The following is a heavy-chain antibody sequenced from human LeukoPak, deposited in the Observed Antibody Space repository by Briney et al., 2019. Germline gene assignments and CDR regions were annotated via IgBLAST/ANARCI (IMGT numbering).Heavy chain of an antibody. D-gene: IGHD3-22*01. CDR3: AKTPREFYYDSSGWSWFDP. V-gene: IGHV3-23*01. J-gene: IGHJ5*02. Sequence: GGSLRLSCAASGFTFSSNAMSWVRQAPGKGLEWVSAISGSGGTTYYADSVKGRFTISRDNSKNTLYPQMNSLRAEDTAIYYCAKTPREFYYDSSGWSWFDPWGQGTLVTVSS. CDR2: ISGSGGTT. CDR1: GFTFSSNA.